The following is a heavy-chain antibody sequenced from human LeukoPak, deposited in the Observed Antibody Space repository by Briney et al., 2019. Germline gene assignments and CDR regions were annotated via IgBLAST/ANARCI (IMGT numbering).Heavy chain of an antibody. J-gene: IGHJ4*02. CDR2: ISSNSSYT. Sequence: RGSLRLSCAASGFTFSDYYMSWIRQAPGKGLEWVSYISSNSSYTNYADSVKGRFTISRDNAKNSLYLQMNSLRAEDTAVYYCAREIYYYDSSGYYLAGGFDYWGQGTLVTVSS. CDR1: GFTFSDYY. V-gene: IGHV3-11*05. D-gene: IGHD3-22*01. CDR3: AREIYYYDSSGYYLAGGFDY.